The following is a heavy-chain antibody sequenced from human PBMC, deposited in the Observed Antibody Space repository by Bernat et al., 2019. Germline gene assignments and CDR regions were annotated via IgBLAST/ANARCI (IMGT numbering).Heavy chain of an antibody. CDR1: GLTFMSNW. D-gene: IGHD3-22*01. Sequence: EVQLVESGGGLLPPGGSLELSCAASGLTFMSNWMHWVRQAPGKGRVWSSRINTMETKTDYPDSVKGRFTISRDNAKNTVHLHMNSLRVEDPAVYYCGKMGDYDSSGFYGFVQHWGQGTLVSVSS. CDR3: GKMGDYDSSGFYGFVQH. J-gene: IGHJ1*01. V-gene: IGHV3-74*02. CDR2: INTMETKT.